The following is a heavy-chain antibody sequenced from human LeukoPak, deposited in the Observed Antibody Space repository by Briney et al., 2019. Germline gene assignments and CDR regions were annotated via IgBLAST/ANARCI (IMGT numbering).Heavy chain of an antibody. CDR3: ARQGTYSSSWPLISLPHWFDP. V-gene: IGHV4-34*01. J-gene: IGHJ5*02. CDR1: GGSFSGYY. CDR2: INHSGST. D-gene: IGHD6-13*01. Sequence: PSETLSLTCAVYGGSFSGYYWSWIRQPPGKGLEWIGEINHSGSTNYNPSLKSRVTISVDTSKNQFSLKLSSVTAADTAVYYCARQGTYSSSWPLISLPHWFDPWGQGTLVTVSS.